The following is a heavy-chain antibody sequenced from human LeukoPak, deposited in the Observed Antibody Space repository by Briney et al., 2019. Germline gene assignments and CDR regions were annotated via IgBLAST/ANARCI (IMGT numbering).Heavy chain of an antibody. CDR1: GGSFSGYY. Sequence: NPSETLSLTCAVYGGSFSGYYWSWIRQPPGKGLEWIGEINHSGSTNYNPSLKSRVTISVDTSKNQFSLKLGSVTAADTAVYYCARAVVWLPFDYWGQGTLVTVSS. J-gene: IGHJ4*02. D-gene: IGHD2-15*01. V-gene: IGHV4-34*01. CDR3: ARAVVWLPFDY. CDR2: INHSGST.